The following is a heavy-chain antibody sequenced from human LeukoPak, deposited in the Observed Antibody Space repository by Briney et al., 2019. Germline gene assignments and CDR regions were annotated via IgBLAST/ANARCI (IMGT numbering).Heavy chain of an antibody. CDR2: IHYTGTT. D-gene: IGHD1-26*01. CDR1: GGSINSHY. J-gene: IGHJ3*02. V-gene: IGHV4-59*08. Sequence: SETLSLTCIVSGGSINSHYWSWIRQPPGKGLEWIGDIHYTGTTKYNPSVKSRVTISIDTSKNQFSLELSSVTASDTAVYFCATNRVGTYDRPFDIWGQGTMVTVSS. CDR3: ATNRVGTYDRPFDI.